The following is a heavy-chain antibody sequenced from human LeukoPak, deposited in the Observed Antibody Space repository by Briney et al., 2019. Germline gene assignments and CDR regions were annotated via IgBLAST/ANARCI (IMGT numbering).Heavy chain of an antibody. CDR1: GYSFTTHW. Sequence: GESLKISRNASGYSFTTHWIGWVRQTPRKGLEWMGILFPGDSDALYTPSFQGHVTFSVDKSINAAYLQWRSLKASDTAMYYCARLGWELDAFDIWGQGTMVTVSS. D-gene: IGHD1-26*01. CDR2: LFPGDSDA. CDR3: ARLGWELDAFDI. V-gene: IGHV5-51*01. J-gene: IGHJ3*02.